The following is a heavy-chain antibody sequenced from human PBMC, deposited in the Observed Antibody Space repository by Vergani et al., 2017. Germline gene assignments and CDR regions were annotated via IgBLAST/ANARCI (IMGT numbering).Heavy chain of an antibody. CDR3: AKAGSVTSGSLQYNFYMDV. D-gene: IGHD3-10*01. CDR2: IWYDGSKE. CDR1: GFTLSSHA. J-gene: IGHJ6*03. Sequence: QVQLEESGGGVVQPGRSLRLSCAGSGFTLSSHAMHWVRQAPGKGLEWVAFIWYDGSKEYYADSVKGRFTISRDNSKNTLDLQMNSLRTQDTAVYYCAKAGSVTSGSLQYNFYMDVWGKGTTVTVS. V-gene: IGHV3-30*02.